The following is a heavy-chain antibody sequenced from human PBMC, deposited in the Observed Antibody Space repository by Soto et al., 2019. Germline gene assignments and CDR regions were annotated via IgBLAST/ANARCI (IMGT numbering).Heavy chain of an antibody. V-gene: IGHV3-7*03. CDR3: ARGGGIYYDFWSGSTYYYYGLDV. CDR1: GFTFSSYW. Sequence: GGSRRLSCAASGFTFSSYWMSWVRQTPGRGLEWVASIKQDGSEKYSVDSVKGRFTISRDNDKNSLYLQMNSLRAEDTAVYYCARGGGIYYDFWSGSTYYYYGLDVWGQGTTVTVSS. D-gene: IGHD3-3*01. J-gene: IGHJ6*02. CDR2: IKQDGSEK.